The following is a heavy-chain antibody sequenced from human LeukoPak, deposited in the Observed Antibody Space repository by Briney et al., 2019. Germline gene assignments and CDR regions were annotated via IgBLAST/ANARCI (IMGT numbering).Heavy chain of an antibody. Sequence: GGSLRLSCSASGLTFSSNAIHWVRQAPGKGLECVSAISDNGGSTYYADSVKGRFTISRDNSKNTLYLQMSSLRAEDTAVYYCVKYSSGWYDYWGQGTLVTVSS. J-gene: IGHJ4*02. CDR2: ISDNGGST. CDR3: VKYSSGWYDY. V-gene: IGHV3-64D*06. D-gene: IGHD6-19*01. CDR1: GLTFSSNA.